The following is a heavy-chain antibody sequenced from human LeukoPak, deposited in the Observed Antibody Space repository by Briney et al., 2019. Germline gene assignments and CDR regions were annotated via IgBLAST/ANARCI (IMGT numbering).Heavy chain of an antibody. CDR2: INFDGSRT. Sequence: GESLRLSCAASRFTFSNYWMHWVRQAPGKGLVWVSRINFDGSRTTYADSVKGRFTFSRDNAKNTLYLQMNSLRAEDTAVYYCARETSTGFDYWGQGTLVTVSS. CDR3: ARETSTGFDY. D-gene: IGHD4-11*01. V-gene: IGHV3-74*03. CDR1: RFTFSNYW. J-gene: IGHJ4*02.